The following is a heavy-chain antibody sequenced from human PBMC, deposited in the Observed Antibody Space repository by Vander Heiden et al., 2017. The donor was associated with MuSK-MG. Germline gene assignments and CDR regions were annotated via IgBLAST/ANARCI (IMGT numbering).Heavy chain of an antibody. CDR1: GFTFSSYG. CDR3: AKDQAPGITIFGVVTPNFDY. CDR2: IWYDGSNK. D-gene: IGHD3-3*01. V-gene: IGHV3-33*06. J-gene: IGHJ4*02. Sequence: QVQLVESGGGVVQPGRSLRLSCAASGFTFSSYGMHWVRQAPGKGLEWVAVIWYDGSNKYYADSVKGRFTISRDNSKNTLYLQMNSLRAEDTAVHYCAKDQAPGITIFGVVTPNFDYWGQGTLVTVSS.